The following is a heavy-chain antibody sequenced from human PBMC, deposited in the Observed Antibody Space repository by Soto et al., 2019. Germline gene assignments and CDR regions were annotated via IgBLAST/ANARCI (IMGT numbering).Heavy chain of an antibody. V-gene: IGHV3-23*01. CDR2: ISGSGGST. Sequence: EVQLLESGGGLVQPGGSLRLSCAASGFTFGSYAMSWVRQPPGKGLEWVSGISGSGGSTYYADSVKGRFTISRDNSKSTVYLQMNSLRAEDTAVYYCAKKVLFVPDAPSDRFDPWGQGTLVTVSS. D-gene: IGHD3-10*01. CDR1: GFTFGSYA. CDR3: AKKVLFVPDAPSDRFDP. J-gene: IGHJ5*02.